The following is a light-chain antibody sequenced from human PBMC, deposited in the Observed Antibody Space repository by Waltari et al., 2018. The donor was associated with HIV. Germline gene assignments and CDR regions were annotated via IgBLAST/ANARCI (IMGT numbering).Light chain of an antibody. V-gene: IGLV3-1*01. Sequence: SYELTQPPSVSVSPGQTASISCSGDKLGNKYVCWYQQKPGQSPVLVIYQDTKRPSEIPERFSGSNSGNTATLTISGTQPMDEADYYCQAWDSSTSVVFGGGTKLTVL. CDR3: QAWDSSTSVV. J-gene: IGLJ2*01. CDR2: QDT. CDR1: KLGNKY.